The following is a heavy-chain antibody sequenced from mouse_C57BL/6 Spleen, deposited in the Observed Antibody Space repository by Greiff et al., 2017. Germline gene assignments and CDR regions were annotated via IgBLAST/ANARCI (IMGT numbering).Heavy chain of an antibody. Sequence: VQLQQPGTELVKPGASVKLSCKASGYTFTSYWMHWVKQRPGQGLEWIGNINPSNGGTSYNQKFKGKATLTVDQSSSTAYMQLNSLTSEDSAVYYCARKGRLYYAMDYWGQGTSVTVSS. CDR3: ARKGRLYYAMDY. CDR1: GYTFTSYW. J-gene: IGHJ4*01. CDR2: INPSNGGT. V-gene: IGHV1-53*01.